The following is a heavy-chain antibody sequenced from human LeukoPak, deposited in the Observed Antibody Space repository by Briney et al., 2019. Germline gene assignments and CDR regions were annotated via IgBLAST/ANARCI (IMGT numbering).Heavy chain of an antibody. CDR1: GFTFSGYS. J-gene: IGHJ3*02. CDR3: TRDMGPELGRHTFGI. D-gene: IGHD1-26*01. CDR2: ISSSSRSI. V-gene: IGHV3-48*01. Sequence: GGSLRLSCAPSGFTFSGYSLNWVRQAPGKGLEWVSYISSSSRSIYYADSVKGRFTLSRDNAKNSLYLEMNSLRAEDTAVYYCTRDMGPELGRHTFGIWGQGTMVTVSS.